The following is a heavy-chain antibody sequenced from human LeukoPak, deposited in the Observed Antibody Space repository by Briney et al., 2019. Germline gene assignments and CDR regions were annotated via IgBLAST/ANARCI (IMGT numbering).Heavy chain of an antibody. D-gene: IGHD3-10*01. V-gene: IGHV3-48*02. CDR2: ISSSSTI. CDR1: GFTFSSYS. J-gene: IGHJ4*02. Sequence: GGSLRLSCAASGFTFSSYSMNWVRQAPGKGLEWVSYISSSSTIYYADSVKGRFTISRDSAKNSLYLQMNSLRDEDTAVYYCARAVHYYGSGSYSGAFDYWGQGTLVTVSS. CDR3: ARAVHYYGSGSYSGAFDY.